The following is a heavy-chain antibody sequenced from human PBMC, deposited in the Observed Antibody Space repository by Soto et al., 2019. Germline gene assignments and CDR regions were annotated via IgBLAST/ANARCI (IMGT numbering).Heavy chain of an antibody. CDR2: ISAYNGNT. V-gene: IGHV1-18*01. CDR3: ARDGVAAAAHPSLYYFDY. CDR1: GYTFTSYG. J-gene: IGHJ4*02. D-gene: IGHD6-13*01. Sequence: ASVKVSCKASGYTFTSYGISWVRQAPGQGLEWMGWISAYNGNTNYAQKLQGRVTMTTDTSTSTAYMELRSLRSDDTAVYYCARDGVAAAAHPSLYYFDYWGQGTLVTVSS.